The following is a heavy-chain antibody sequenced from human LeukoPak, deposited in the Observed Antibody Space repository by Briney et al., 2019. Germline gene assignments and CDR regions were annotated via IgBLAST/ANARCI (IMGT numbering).Heavy chain of an antibody. CDR1: GFTFSSYA. J-gene: IGHJ6*03. Sequence: PGGSLRLSCAASGFTFSSYAMSWVRQAPGKGLEWVSAISGSGGSTYYADSVKGRFTISRDNSKNTLYLQMNSLRAEDTAVYYCAKDGQLGRYYYYYYMDVWGKGTTVTISS. CDR3: AKDGQLGRYYYYYYMDV. D-gene: IGHD7-27*01. CDR2: ISGSGGST. V-gene: IGHV3-23*01.